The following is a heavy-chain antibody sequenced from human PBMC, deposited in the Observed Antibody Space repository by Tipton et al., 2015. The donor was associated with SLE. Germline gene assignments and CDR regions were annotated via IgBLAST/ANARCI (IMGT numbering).Heavy chain of an antibody. CDR3: ARGRKGSTNWFDP. J-gene: IGHJ5*02. Sequence: TLSLTCTVSGVSLSSHYWSWIRQSPGKGLEWIGYIHYSGTTNYNPSLRGRVTVSVDTSKNQFSLHLSSVTAADTAVYYCARGRKGSTNWFDPWGQGTLVTVSS. CDR1: GVSLSSHY. V-gene: IGHV4-59*11. D-gene: IGHD2-15*01. CDR2: IHYSGTT.